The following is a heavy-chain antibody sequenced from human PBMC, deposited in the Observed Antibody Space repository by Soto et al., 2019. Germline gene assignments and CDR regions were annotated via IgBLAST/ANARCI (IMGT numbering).Heavy chain of an antibody. V-gene: IGHV3-23*01. CDR3: ARVSPSEKFYYFSSGSQPGKGDY. J-gene: IGHJ4*02. D-gene: IGHD3-10*01. CDR2: ISDNGDIT. Sequence: EVQLLESGGDLVQPGGSLRLSCAASGFTFSSYAMSWVRQAPGKGLEWVSAISDNGDITYYADSVKGRFTISRDNSKNTLYLQMNSLRAEDTAVYYCARVSPSEKFYYFSSGSQPGKGDYWGQGTLVTVSS. CDR1: GFTFSSYA.